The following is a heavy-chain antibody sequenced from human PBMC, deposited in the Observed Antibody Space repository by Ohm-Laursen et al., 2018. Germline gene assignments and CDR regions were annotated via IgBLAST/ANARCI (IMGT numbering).Heavy chain of an antibody. CDR1: GFTFSNYA. D-gene: IGHD3-3*01. V-gene: IGHV3-23*01. Sequence: SLRLSCAASGFTFSNYAMSWVRQAPGKGLEWVSAISGSGTGTYNADSVKGRFTISRDNSKNTLYLQMSSLRAEDTAVYYCARDRYYDFWSGSKVLDYWGQGTLVTVSS. CDR3: ARDRYYDFWSGSKVLDY. J-gene: IGHJ4*02. CDR2: ISGSGTGT.